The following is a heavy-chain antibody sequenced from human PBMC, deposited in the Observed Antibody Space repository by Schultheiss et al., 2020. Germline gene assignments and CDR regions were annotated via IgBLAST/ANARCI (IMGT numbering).Heavy chain of an antibody. V-gene: IGHV3-74*01. CDR2: INSDGSST. CDR3: ARGGRWLQLRNFDY. J-gene: IGHJ4*02. D-gene: IGHD5-24*01. Sequence: GGSLRLSCAASGFTFSSYWMHWVRQAPGKGLVWVSRINSDGSSTSSADSVKGRFTISRDNAKNTLYLQMNSLRAEDTAVYYCARGGRWLQLRNFDYWGQGTLVTVSS. CDR1: GFTFSSYW.